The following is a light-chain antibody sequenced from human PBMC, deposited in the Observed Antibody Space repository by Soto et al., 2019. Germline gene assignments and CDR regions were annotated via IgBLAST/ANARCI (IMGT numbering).Light chain of an antibody. CDR3: QQYGSSGT. J-gene: IGKJ1*01. CDR1: QNVGLN. V-gene: IGKV3-20*01. CDR2: GAS. Sequence: EMVLTQSPATLSLSPGESATLSCRASQNVGLNFAWYQQKSGQPPRLLIYGASNRATGIPDRFSGSGSGTDFTLTISRLEPEDFAVYYCQQYGSSGTFGQGTKVDI.